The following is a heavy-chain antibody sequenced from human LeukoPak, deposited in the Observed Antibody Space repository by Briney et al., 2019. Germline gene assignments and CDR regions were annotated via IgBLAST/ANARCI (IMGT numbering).Heavy chain of an antibody. Sequence: GGSLRLSCAASGFTFSRHVLCWVRQAPGKGLERVSGISGCGSSTFYEDSVKGRFTISRDNSKNTLYVEMNSLRDEDTAVYYCAKDLGRNRERPYALDFWGQGTMVTVSS. CDR1: GFTFSRHV. D-gene: IGHD1-14*01. V-gene: IGHV3-23*01. J-gene: IGHJ3*01. CDR2: ISGCGSST. CDR3: AKDLGRNRERPYALDF.